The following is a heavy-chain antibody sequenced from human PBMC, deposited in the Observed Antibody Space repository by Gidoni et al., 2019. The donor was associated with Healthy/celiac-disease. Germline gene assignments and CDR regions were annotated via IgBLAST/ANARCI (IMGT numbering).Heavy chain of an antibody. J-gene: IGHJ5*02. Sequence: QLQLQESGPGLVKPSGTLSLTCTVSGGSISSSSYYWGWIRQPPGKGLEWIGSIYYSGSTYYNPSLKSRVTISVDTSKNQFSLKLSSVTAADTAVYYCARTSGLNWFDPWGQGTLVTVSS. D-gene: IGHD5-12*01. CDR3: ARTSGLNWFDP. V-gene: IGHV4-39*01. CDR2: IYYSGST. CDR1: GGSISSSSYY.